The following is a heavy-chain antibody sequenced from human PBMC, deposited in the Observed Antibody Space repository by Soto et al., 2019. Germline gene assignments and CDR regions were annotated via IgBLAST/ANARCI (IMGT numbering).Heavy chain of an antibody. CDR2: INYSGST. CDR1: GGSFSGYY. J-gene: IGHJ4*02. CDR3: ARHTPAISISDH. V-gene: IGHV4-34*01. Sequence: PSETLSLTCAVYGGSFSGYYWNWIRQPPGKGLEWIGSINYSGSTNYNPSLKSRISLSVDTSKNQFSLKLSSVTAADTAVYYCARHTPAISISDHWGQGTLVTVSS. D-gene: IGHD2-15*01.